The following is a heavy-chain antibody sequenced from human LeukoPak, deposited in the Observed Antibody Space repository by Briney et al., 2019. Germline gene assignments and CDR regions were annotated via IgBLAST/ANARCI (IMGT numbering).Heavy chain of an antibody. CDR1: GFTVSANH. J-gene: IGHJ4*02. Sequence: AGGSLRLSCAASGFTVSANHMNWVRQVPGKGLEWVSVIYSGGDTYYADSVKGRFTISRDNSKNTLYLQMNSLRAEDTAVYYCARDPSNYDSSGCLFDYWGQGTLVTVSS. V-gene: IGHV3-66*02. D-gene: IGHD3-22*01. CDR2: IYSGGDT. CDR3: ARDPSNYDSSGCLFDY.